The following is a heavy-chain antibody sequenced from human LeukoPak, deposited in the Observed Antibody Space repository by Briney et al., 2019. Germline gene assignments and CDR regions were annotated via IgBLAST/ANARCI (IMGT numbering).Heavy chain of an antibody. V-gene: IGHV1-18*01. CDR3: AREICTNGVCYFDFDY. CDR1: GYTFTSYG. CDR2: ISAYNCNT. D-gene: IGHD2-8*01. Sequence: ASVKVSCKASGYTFTSYGISWVRQAPGQGLEWMGWISAYNCNTNYAQKLQGRVTMTTDTSTSTAYMELRSLRSDDTAVYYCAREICTNGVCYFDFDYWGQGTLVTVSS. J-gene: IGHJ4*02.